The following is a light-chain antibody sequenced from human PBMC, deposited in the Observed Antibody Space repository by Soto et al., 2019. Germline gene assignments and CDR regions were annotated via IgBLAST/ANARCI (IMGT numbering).Light chain of an antibody. Sequence: QSALTQPASWSVSPGQSITISCTGTSSDVGSYNLVSWYQQHPGKAPKLMIYEGSKRPSGVSNRFSGSKSGYTASLTISGLQAEDEADYYCCSYAGSSTFYYVFGTGTKVTVL. CDR3: CSYAGSSTFYYV. CDR1: SSDVGSYNL. V-gene: IGLV2-23*01. CDR2: EGS. J-gene: IGLJ1*01.